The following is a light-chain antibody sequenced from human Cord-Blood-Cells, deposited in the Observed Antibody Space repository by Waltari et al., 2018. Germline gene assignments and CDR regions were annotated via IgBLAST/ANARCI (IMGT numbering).Light chain of an antibody. J-gene: IGLJ3*02. Sequence: QSALTQPASVSGSPGQSITISCTGTSSAVGGYNYVPWYQQHPGKAPKLMIYDVNNRPSGVSNRFSGSKSGNTASLTISGLQAEDEADYYCSSYTSSSTLGVFGGGTKLTVL. CDR1: SSAVGGYNY. V-gene: IGLV2-14*01. CDR2: DVN. CDR3: SSYTSSSTLGV.